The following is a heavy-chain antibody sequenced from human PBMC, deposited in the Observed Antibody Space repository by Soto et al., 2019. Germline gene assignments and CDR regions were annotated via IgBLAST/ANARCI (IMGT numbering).Heavy chain of an antibody. V-gene: IGHV5-10-1*01. Sequence: GESLKSSCKGSGYSFAGYWITWVRQKPGKGLEWMGRIDPSDSQTYYSPSFRGHVTISATKSITTVFLQWSSLRASDTAMYYCARQIYDADTGPNLQYYFESWGQGTPVIVSS. CDR3: ARQIYDADTGPNLQYYFES. CDR2: IDPSDSQT. J-gene: IGHJ4*02. CDR1: GYSFAGYW. D-gene: IGHD5-18*01.